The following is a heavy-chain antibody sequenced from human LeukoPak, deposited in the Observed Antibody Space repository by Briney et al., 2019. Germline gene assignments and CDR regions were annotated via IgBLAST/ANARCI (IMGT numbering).Heavy chain of an antibody. CDR1: GYTFAAHY. Sequence: ASVKVSCKASGYTFAAHYMHWVRQAPGQGLEWMGRINPNGGGTNYAQRFQGRVTMTRDTSISTAYMELSRLRSDDTAVYYCARDLLGYCSGGSCPDFDYWGQGTLVTVSS. CDR3: ARDLLGYCSGGSCPDFDY. D-gene: IGHD2-15*01. J-gene: IGHJ4*02. V-gene: IGHV1-2*06. CDR2: INPNGGGT.